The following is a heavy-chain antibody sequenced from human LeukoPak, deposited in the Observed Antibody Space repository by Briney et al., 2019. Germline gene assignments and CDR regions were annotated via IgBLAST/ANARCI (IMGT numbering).Heavy chain of an antibody. Sequence: VGPVKVSCKASGYTFTGYYMHWVRQAPGQGLEWMGWINPNSGGTNYAQKFQGRVTMTRDTSISTAYMELSRLRSDDTAVYYCARDLYSSSWGLDYWGQGTLVTVSS. D-gene: IGHD6-13*01. CDR1: GYTFTGYY. CDR3: ARDLYSSSWGLDY. CDR2: INPNSGGT. V-gene: IGHV1-2*02. J-gene: IGHJ4*02.